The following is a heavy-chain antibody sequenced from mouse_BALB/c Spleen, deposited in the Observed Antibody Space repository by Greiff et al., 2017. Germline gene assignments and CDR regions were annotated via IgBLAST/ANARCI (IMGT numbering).Heavy chain of an antibody. D-gene: IGHD2-14*01. CDR2: IRNKANGYTT. V-gene: IGHV7-3*02. CDR3: AREDRYYAMDY. Sequence: EVQRVESGGGLVQPGGSLRLSCATSGFTFTDYYMSWVRQPPGKALEWLGFIRNKANGYTTEYSASVKGRFTISRDNSQSILYLQMNTLRAEDSATYYCAREDRYYAMDYWGQGTSVTVSS. CDR1: GFTFTDYY. J-gene: IGHJ4*01.